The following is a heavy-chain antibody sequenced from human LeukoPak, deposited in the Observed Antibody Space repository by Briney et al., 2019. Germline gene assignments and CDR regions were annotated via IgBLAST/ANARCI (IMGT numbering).Heavy chain of an antibody. V-gene: IGHV4-61*02. CDR1: GGSISSRSYY. Sequence: PSETLSLTCTVSGGSISSRSYYWGWIRRPAGKGLEWIGRIYTSGSTNYNPSLKSRVTISVDTSKNQFSLKLSSVTAADTAVYYCARGIVVVAQLGYYYYYMDVWGKGTTVTISS. CDR2: IYTSGST. D-gene: IGHD2-15*01. J-gene: IGHJ6*03. CDR3: ARGIVVVAQLGYYYYYMDV.